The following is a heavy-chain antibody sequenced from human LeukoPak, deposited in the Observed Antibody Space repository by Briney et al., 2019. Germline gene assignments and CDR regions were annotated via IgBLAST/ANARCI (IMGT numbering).Heavy chain of an antibody. D-gene: IGHD1-26*01. CDR1: GFPFSSYS. J-gene: IGHJ4*02. CDR2: IRSSSSYI. CDR3: AREGGSYYMLYYFDY. V-gene: IGHV3-21*01. Sequence: GGSLRLSCAASGFPFSSYSMNWVRRAPGKGLEWVSSIRSSSSYIYYADSVKGRFTISRDNAKNSLYLQMNSLRAEDTAVYYCAREGGSYYMLYYFDYWGQGTLVTVSS.